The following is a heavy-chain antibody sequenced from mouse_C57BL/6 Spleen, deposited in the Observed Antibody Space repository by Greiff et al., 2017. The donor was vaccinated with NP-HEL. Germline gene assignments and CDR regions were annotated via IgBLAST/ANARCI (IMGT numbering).Heavy chain of an antibody. CDR3: ARLLRSRHWYFDV. D-gene: IGHD1-1*01. Sequence: EVKLLQSGGGLVQPGGSLKLSCAASGIDFSRYWMSWVRRAPGKGLEWIGEINPDSSTINYAPSLKDKFIISRDNAKNTLYLQMSKVRSEDTALYYCARLLRSRHWYFDVWGTGTTVTVSS. CDR1: GIDFSRYW. J-gene: IGHJ1*03. CDR2: INPDSSTI. V-gene: IGHV4-1*01.